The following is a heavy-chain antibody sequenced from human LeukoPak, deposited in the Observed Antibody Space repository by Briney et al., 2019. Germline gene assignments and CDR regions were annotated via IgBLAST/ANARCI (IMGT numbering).Heavy chain of an antibody. CDR1: GYTFTSYA. J-gene: IGHJ5*02. CDR2: IIPIFGTA. D-gene: IGHD1-1*01. V-gene: IGHV1-69*13. Sequence: SVKVSCKASGYTFTSYAISWVRQAPGQGLEWMGGIIPIFGTANYAQKFQGRVTITADESTSTAYMELSSLRSEDTAVYYCARGILELAPLPNWFDPWGQGTLVTVSS. CDR3: ARGILELAPLPNWFDP.